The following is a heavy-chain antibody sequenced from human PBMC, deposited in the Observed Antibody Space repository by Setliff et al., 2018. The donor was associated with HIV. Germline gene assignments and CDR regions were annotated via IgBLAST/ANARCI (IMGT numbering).Heavy chain of an antibody. Sequence: ASVKVSCKASGFTFTSSAMQWVRQARGQRLEWIGWIVVGSGNTNYAQKFQERVTITRDMSTSTAYMELSSLRSEDTAVYYCASSTADYLSIYYWGQGTLVTVSS. V-gene: IGHV1-58*02. J-gene: IGHJ4*02. CDR1: GFTFTSSA. D-gene: IGHD7-27*01. CDR3: ASSTADYLSIYY. CDR2: IVVGSGNT.